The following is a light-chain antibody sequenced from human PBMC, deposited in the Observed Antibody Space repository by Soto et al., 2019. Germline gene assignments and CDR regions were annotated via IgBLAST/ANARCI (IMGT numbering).Light chain of an antibody. V-gene: IGKV2-30*01. CDR3: MQGTHWPPT. J-gene: IGKJ1*01. CDR2: KVS. Sequence: DVVMTQSPLSLPVTLGQPASISCRSSQSLVYSDGNTYLNWFQQRPGQSPRRLIYKVSNRDSGGPDRFSGSGSGTDFTLKISRVEAEDVGGYYCMQGTHWPPTFGQGTKVEIK. CDR1: QSLVYSDGNTY.